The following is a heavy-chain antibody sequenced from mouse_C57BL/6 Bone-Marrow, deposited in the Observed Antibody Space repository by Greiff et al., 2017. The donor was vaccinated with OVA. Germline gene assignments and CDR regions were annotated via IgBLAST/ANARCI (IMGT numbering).Heavy chain of an antibody. CDR2: IYPGSGST. CDR1: GYTFTSYW. Sequence: QVQLKESGAELVKPGASVKMSCKASGYTFTSYWITWVKQRPGQGLEWIGAIYPGSGSTNYNEKFNSKATMTVETSSSTAYIQLSSLTSEDSAVYYCARRGLYYDYDTPCAYWGQGTLVTVSA. CDR3: ARRGLYYDYDTPCAY. D-gene: IGHD2-4*01. J-gene: IGHJ3*01. V-gene: IGHV1-55*01.